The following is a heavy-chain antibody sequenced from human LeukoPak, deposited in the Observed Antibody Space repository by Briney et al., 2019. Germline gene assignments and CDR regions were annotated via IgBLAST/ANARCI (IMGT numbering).Heavy chain of an antibody. CDR3: ARGAHSYGLYYFAY. Sequence: SETLSLTCTVSGGSISSYYWSWIRQPPGKGLEWIGYIYYSGSTNYNPSPKSRVTISVDTSKNQFSLKLSSVTAADTAVYYCARGAHSYGLYYFAYWGQGILVTVSS. D-gene: IGHD3-10*01. V-gene: IGHV4-59*01. CDR1: GGSISSYY. J-gene: IGHJ4*02. CDR2: IYYSGST.